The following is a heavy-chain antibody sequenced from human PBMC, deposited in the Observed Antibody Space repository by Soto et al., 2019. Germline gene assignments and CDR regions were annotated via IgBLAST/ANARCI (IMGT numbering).Heavy chain of an antibody. V-gene: IGHV4-34*01. CDR2: INHSGST. Sequence: QVQLQQWGAGLLKPSETLSLTCAVYGGSFSGYYWSWIRQPPGKGLEWIGEINHSGSTNYNPSLKSRVTISVDTSKNQFSRKLSSVTAADTAVYYCAREVRAGSWHFDYWGQGTLVTVSS. CDR1: GGSFSGYY. J-gene: IGHJ4*02. D-gene: IGHD6-13*01. CDR3: AREVRAGSWHFDY.